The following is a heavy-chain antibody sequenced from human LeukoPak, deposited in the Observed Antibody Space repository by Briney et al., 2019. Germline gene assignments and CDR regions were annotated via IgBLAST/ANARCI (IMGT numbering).Heavy chain of an antibody. CDR3: ARDKVAGYYDSGSYYSWFDP. CDR1: GGSISSGSYY. Sequence: TSETLSLTCTVSGGSISSGSYYWSWIRQPAGKGLEWIGRIYTSGSTNYNPSLKSRVTISVDTSKNQFSLKLSSVTAADTAVYYCARDKVAGYYDSGSYYSWFDPWGQGTLVTVSS. J-gene: IGHJ5*02. CDR2: IYTSGST. V-gene: IGHV4-61*02. D-gene: IGHD3-10*01.